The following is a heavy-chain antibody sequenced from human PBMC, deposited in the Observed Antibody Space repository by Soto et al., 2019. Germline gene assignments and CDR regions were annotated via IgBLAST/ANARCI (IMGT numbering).Heavy chain of an antibody. CDR3: ARFYSTYGLDV. D-gene: IGHD4-4*01. CDR1: GFTFSTYG. J-gene: IGHJ6*02. Sequence: GGSLRLSCAVSGFTFSTYGMHWVRQAPGKGLEWVALIWFDGSNQDYADSVKGRFTTSRDNSKSTLFLQMNSLRAEDTAVYYCARFYSTYGLDVWGQGTTVTVSS. V-gene: IGHV3-33*01. CDR2: IWFDGSNQ.